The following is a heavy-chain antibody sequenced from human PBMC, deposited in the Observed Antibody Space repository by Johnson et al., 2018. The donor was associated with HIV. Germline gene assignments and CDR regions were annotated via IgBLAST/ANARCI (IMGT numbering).Heavy chain of an antibody. CDR2: VYSGGTT. CDR3: TRRSPYDAFDI. CDR1: GFTVSSNY. Sequence: VQLVESGGGVVRPGESLRLSCAASGFTVSSNYMSWVRQAPGKGLESVSVVYSGGTTHYADSVKGRSTISRDNSKNTLYLQMNSLRAEDTAVYYCTRRSPYDAFDIWGQGTMVTVSS. J-gene: IGHJ3*02. V-gene: IGHV3-66*02.